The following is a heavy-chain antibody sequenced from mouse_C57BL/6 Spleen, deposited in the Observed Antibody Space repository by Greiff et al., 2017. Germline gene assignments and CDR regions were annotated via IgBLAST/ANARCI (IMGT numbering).Heavy chain of an antibody. D-gene: IGHD2-5*01. CDR3: ARSDYYSKAWFAY. CDR2: INPSTGGT. CDR1: GYSFTGYY. V-gene: IGHV1-42*01. J-gene: IGHJ3*01. Sequence: EVQLQQSGPELVKPGASVKISCKASGYSFTGYYMNWVKQSPEKSLEWIGEINPSTGGTTYNQKFKAKATLTVDKSSSTAYMQLKSLTSEDSAVYYCARSDYYSKAWFAYWGQGTLGTVSA.